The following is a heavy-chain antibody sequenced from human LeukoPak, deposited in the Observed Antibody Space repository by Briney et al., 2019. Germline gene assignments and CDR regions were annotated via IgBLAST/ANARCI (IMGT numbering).Heavy chain of an antibody. Sequence: GRSLRLSCAASGFTFDDYAMHWVRQAPGKGLEWVSGICWNSGSIGYADSVKGRFTISRDNAKNSLYLQMNSLRAEDTALYYCAKDIRDTSYYFDTWGQGTLVTVSS. CDR2: ICWNSGSI. CDR3: AKDIRDTSYYFDT. CDR1: GFTFDDYA. V-gene: IGHV3-9*01. D-gene: IGHD5-18*01. J-gene: IGHJ4*02.